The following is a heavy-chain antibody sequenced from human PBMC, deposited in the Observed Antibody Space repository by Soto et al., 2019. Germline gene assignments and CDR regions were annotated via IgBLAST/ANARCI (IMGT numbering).Heavy chain of an antibody. D-gene: IGHD1-1*01. CDR2: IYWDDDK. CDR1: GFSLSTNGVG. J-gene: IGHJ4*02. V-gene: IGHV2-5*02. Sequence: QITLKESGPTRVKPTQTLTLTCTFSGFSLSTNGVGVGWIRQPPGKALEQLALIYWDDDKRYNPSLKSRLTITNDTSKNHVVLTMTNMDPVDTATYYCAHRAGHQSNWNGGSFDYWGQGALVTVSS. CDR3: AHRAGHQSNWNGGSFDY.